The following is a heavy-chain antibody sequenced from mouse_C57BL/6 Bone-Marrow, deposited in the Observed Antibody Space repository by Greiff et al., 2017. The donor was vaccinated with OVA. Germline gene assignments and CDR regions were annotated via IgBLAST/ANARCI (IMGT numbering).Heavy chain of an antibody. CDR1: GFTIKNTY. CDR2: IDPANGNT. Sequence: EVQLQQSVAELVRPGASVTLSCTASGFTIKNTYMHWVKQRPEQGLEWIGRIDPANGNTKYAPKYQGKATITADTSSNTAYLKLSSLTSEDTAIYYCARNDGYYLAWFAYWGQGTLVTVSA. J-gene: IGHJ3*01. CDR3: ARNDGYYLAWFAY. D-gene: IGHD2-3*01. V-gene: IGHV14-3*01.